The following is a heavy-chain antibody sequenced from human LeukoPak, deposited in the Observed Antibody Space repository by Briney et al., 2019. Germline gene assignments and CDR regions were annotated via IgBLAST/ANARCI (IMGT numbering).Heavy chain of an antibody. D-gene: IGHD6-13*01. CDR1: GGSISSSSYY. J-gene: IGHJ6*03. Sequence: SETLSLTCTVSGGSISSSSYYWGWIRQPPGKGLEWIGSIYYSGCTYYNPSLKSRVTISVDTSKNQFSLKLSSVTAAGTAVYYCARHLTALWYPRTYYYYYYYMDVWGKGTTVTTSS. CDR2: IYYSGCT. CDR3: ARHLTALWYPRTYYYYYYYMDV. V-gene: IGHV4-39*01.